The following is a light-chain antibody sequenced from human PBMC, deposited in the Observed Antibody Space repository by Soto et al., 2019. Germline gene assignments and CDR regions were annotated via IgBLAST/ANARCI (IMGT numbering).Light chain of an antibody. J-gene: IGLJ1*01. CDR1: NTDVGTYTY. CDR2: DVS. V-gene: IGLV2-8*01. Sequence: QSALTQPPSASGSPGRSVTISCTGTNTDVGTYTYVSWYQHHPGEAPKLMIYDVSKRPSGVPDRFSGSKSGNTASLTVSGLQAEDEADYYCGSYAGYNNFVFGTGTKVTVL. CDR3: GSYAGYNNFV.